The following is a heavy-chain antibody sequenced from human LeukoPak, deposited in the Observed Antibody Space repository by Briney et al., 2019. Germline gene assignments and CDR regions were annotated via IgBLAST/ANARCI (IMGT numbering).Heavy chain of an antibody. CDR3: ARQRVVRGLIDSYYFDY. V-gene: IGHV5-51*01. Sequence: GESLKISCKGSGYSFTSYWIAWVRQMPGKGLEWMGIIYPGDSDTRYSPSFQGQVTISADKSISTAYLQWSSLKASDTAMYYCARQRVVRGLIDSYYFDYWGQGTLVTVSS. CDR2: IYPGDSDT. CDR1: GYSFTSYW. D-gene: IGHD3-10*01. J-gene: IGHJ4*02.